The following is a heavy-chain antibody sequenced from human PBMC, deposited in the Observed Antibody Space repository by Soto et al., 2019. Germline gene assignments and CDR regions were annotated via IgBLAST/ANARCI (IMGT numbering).Heavy chain of an antibody. CDR2: IIPIFGTA. Sequence: QVQLVQSGAEVKKPGSSAKVSCKASGGTFSSYAISWVRQAPGQGLEWMGGIIPIFGTANYAQKFQGRVTITADESTSTAYMELSSLRSEDTAVYYCARETYSNGTYYYYYGMDVWGQGTTVTVSS. J-gene: IGHJ6*02. D-gene: IGHD4-4*01. V-gene: IGHV1-69*12. CDR3: ARETYSNGTYYYYYGMDV. CDR1: GGTFSSYA.